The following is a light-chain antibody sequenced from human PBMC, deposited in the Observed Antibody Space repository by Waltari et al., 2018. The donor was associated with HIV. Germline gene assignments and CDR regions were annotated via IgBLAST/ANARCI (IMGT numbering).Light chain of an antibody. CDR2: KAS. CDR3: QQYNNYLYT. CDR1: QTISQW. J-gene: IGKJ2*01. Sequence: DIQMTQSPSTLSASVVDRVTITCRASQTISQWLAWYQQKPGKAPNLLIYKASTLVNGVPSRFSGSGSGTEFTLTITSLQPDDFATYFCQQYNNYLYTFGQGTKVEI. V-gene: IGKV1-5*03.